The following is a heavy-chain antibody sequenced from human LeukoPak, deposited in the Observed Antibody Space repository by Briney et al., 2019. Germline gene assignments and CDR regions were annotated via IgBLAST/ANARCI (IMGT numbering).Heavy chain of an antibody. CDR1: GFTFSNAW. D-gene: IGHD3-22*01. CDR3: ARGSTYYESSGQVPFDY. Sequence: GGSLRLSCAASGFTFSNAWMNWVRQAPGKGLEWVGRIKSKTDGGTTDYAAPVKGRFTISRDDSKNTLYLQMNSLRAEDTAVYYCARGSTYYESSGQVPFDYWGQGTLVTVSS. CDR2: IKSKTDGGTT. J-gene: IGHJ4*02. V-gene: IGHV3-15*07.